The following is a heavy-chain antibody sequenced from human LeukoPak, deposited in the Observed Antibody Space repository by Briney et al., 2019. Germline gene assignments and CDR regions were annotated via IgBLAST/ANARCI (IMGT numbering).Heavy chain of an antibody. J-gene: IGHJ6*03. D-gene: IGHD2-8*01. CDR1: GGYINSHY. V-gene: IGHV4-59*11. Sequence: SETLSLTCTVSGGYINSHYWSWVRQPPGKGLVWIGYISYSGNTNYNPSLKSRVTISMHTSKNQLSLKLNSVTAADTAVYYCASSGQCTNGLCRDVGYMDVWGKGTTVTVSS. CDR2: ISYSGNT. CDR3: ASSGQCTNGLCRDVGYMDV.